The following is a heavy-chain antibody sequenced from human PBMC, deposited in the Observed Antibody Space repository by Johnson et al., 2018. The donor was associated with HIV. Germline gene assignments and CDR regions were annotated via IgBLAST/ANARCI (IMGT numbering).Heavy chain of an antibody. CDR2: IYWTGGRT. J-gene: IGHJ3*02. CDR1: GFTFSSYA. CDR3: ARDGSNFGAFDI. D-gene: IGHD1-1*01. Sequence: VQLVESGGGVVQPGGSLRLSCAVSGFTFSSYAIHWVRQAPGKGLEWVSGIYWTGGRTSYADSVKGRFTISRDNAKNSLYLQMNSLRAEDTAVYYCARDGSNFGAFDIWGQGTMVTVSS. V-gene: IGHV3-20*04.